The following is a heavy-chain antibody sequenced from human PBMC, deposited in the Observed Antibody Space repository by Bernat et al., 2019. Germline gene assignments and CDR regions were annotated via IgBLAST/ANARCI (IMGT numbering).Heavy chain of an antibody. CDR2: INHSGNT. Sequence: QVQLQQWGAGLLKPSETLSLTCGVYGGSLYDYFWTWIRQPPGKGLEWIGEINHSGNTNYNPSLKSRVTISTATSKNQFSLKLSSVTAADTAVYYCARGRLKLYPYSYYNGMDVWGQGTTVTVSS. V-gene: IGHV4-34*01. J-gene: IGHJ6*02. CDR3: ARGRLKLYPYSYYNGMDV. CDR1: GGSLYDYF. D-gene: IGHD3-16*01.